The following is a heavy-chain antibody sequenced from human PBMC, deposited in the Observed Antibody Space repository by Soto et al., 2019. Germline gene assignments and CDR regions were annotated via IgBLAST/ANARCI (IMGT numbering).Heavy chain of an antibody. CDR2: ISAHNGNT. V-gene: IGHV1-18*01. CDR3: ARDSPLGYCSGGSCYPSTDV. Sequence: QVQLVQSGAEVKKPGASVKVSCKASGYTFTSYGISWVRQAPGQGLEWMGWISAHNGNTNYAQKLQGRVTMTTDTSTSTAYMELRSLRSDDTAVYYCARDSPLGYCSGGSCYPSTDVWGQGTTVTVSS. D-gene: IGHD2-15*01. CDR1: GYTFTSYG. J-gene: IGHJ6*02.